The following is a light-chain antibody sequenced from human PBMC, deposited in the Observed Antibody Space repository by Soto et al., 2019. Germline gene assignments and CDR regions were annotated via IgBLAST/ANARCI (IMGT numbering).Light chain of an antibody. CDR3: QQYYSYPLT. CDR1: QGISSN. Sequence: AIRMTQSPSSLSASTGDRVTTTCRASQGISSNLAWYQQKPWKAPKLLIYAASTLQSGVPSRFSGSGSGTDFTLTISCLQSEDFATYYCQQYYSYPLTFGGGTKVEIK. V-gene: IGKV1-8*01. CDR2: AAS. J-gene: IGKJ4*01.